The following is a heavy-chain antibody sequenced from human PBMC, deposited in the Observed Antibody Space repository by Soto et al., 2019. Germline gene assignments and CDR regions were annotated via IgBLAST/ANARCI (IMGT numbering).Heavy chain of an antibody. D-gene: IGHD2-2*03. CDR3: AKVGIGMFSHKHHFEH. Sequence: GWSLRLSCEASGFTFSRVSMNWVRQVPGKGLEWVASISSGSGDSSYYADSVKGRFTISRDNPTNTLYLQINSLRAEDTAVYYCAKVGIGMFSHKHHFEHWGQGIQVTVSS. J-gene: IGHJ4*02. CDR1: GFTFSRVS. CDR2: ISSGSGDSS. V-gene: IGHV3-21*04.